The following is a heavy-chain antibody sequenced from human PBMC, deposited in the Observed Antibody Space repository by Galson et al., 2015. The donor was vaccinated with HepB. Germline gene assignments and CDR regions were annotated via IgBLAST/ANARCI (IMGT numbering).Heavy chain of an antibody. D-gene: IGHD3-3*01. CDR1: GGTFSSYA. CDR2: IIPIFGTA. Sequence: SVKVSCKASGGTFSSYAISWVRQAPGQGLEWMGGIIPIFGTANYAQKFQGRVTITADESTSTAYMELSSLRSEDTAVYYCARGKTIFGVVIIRAGYYYYGMDVWGQGTTVTVSS. V-gene: IGHV1-69*13. J-gene: IGHJ6*02. CDR3: ARGKTIFGVVIIRAGYYYYGMDV.